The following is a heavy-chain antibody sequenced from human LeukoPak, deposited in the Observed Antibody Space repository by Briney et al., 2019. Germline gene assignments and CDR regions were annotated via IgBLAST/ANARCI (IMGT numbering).Heavy chain of an antibody. D-gene: IGHD3-10*01. J-gene: IGHJ6*03. CDR2: INPNSGGT. CDR1: GYTFTGCY. CDR3: ARARGSGSYYGHDYYYYHYMDV. V-gene: IGHV1-2*02. Sequence: GASVKVSCKASGYTFTGCYMHWVRQAPGQGLEWMGWINPNSGGTNYAQKFQGRVTMTRDTSTSTVYMELSSLRSEDTAIYYCARARGSGSYYGHDYYYYHYMDVWGKGTTVTVSS.